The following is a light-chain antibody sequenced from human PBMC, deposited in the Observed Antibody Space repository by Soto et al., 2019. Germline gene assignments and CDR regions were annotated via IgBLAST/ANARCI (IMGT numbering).Light chain of an antibody. V-gene: IGKV1-9*01. CDR2: AAS. CDR3: QQANSFPPWT. Sequence: IHLTQSPSSLSASVGDRVTITCRASQGISSYLAWYQQKPGKAPQLLIYAASTLQSGVPSRFSGSGSGTDFTLTISSLQPEDFATYYCQQANSFPPWTFGQGTKVDIK. J-gene: IGKJ1*01. CDR1: QGISSY.